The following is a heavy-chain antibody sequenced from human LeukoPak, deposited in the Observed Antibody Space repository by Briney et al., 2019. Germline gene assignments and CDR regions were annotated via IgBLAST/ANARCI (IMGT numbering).Heavy chain of an antibody. Sequence: ASVKVSCKASGYTFTGYYMHWVRQAPGQGLEWMGSINPNSGGTNYAQKFQGWVTMTRDTSISTAYMELSRLRSDDTAVYYCARAHSHGLGWFDPWGQGTLVTVSS. J-gene: IGHJ5*02. CDR3: ARAHSHGLGWFDP. D-gene: IGHD5-18*01. V-gene: IGHV1-2*04. CDR1: GYTFTGYY. CDR2: INPNSGGT.